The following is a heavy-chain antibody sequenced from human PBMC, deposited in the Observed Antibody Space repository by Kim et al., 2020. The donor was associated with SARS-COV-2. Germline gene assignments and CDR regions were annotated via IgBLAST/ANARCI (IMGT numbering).Heavy chain of an antibody. CDR2: ISAYNDNT. V-gene: IGHV1-18*04. J-gene: IGHJ6*02. Sequence: ASVKVSCKASGYTFTSYGISWVRQAPGQGLEWMGWISAYNDNTNYTQKLQGRVTMTTDTSTSTAYMELRSLRSDDTAVYYCARDNPRHEGYCTNGVCYRDYYYGMDVWGQGTTVTVSS. D-gene: IGHD2-8*01. CDR3: ARDNPRHEGYCTNGVCYRDYYYGMDV. CDR1: GYTFTSYG.